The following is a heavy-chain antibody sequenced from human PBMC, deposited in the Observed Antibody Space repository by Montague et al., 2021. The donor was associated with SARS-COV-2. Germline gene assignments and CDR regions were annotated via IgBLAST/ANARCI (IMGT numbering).Heavy chain of an antibody. D-gene: IGHD4-23*01. J-gene: IGHJ4*02. CDR1: GFAFSSYS. Sequence: SLRLSCAASGFAFSSYSMNWVRQAPGKGLEWVSSISSSRSSYSYTYYADSVKGRFTISRDNAKSSLYLQMDSLRAEDTAVYYCARPGTNDYGGNFDYWGRGTLVTVSS. V-gene: IGHV3-21*01. CDR3: ARPGTNDYGGNFDY. CDR2: ISSSRSSYSYT.